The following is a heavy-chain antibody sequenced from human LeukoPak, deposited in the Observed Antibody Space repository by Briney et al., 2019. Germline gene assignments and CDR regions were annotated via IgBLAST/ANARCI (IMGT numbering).Heavy chain of an antibody. CDR2: ISGSGGTT. Sequence: GGSLRLSCAASGFTFTNYAMSWVRQAPGKGLEWVSVISGSGGTTYYADSVKGRFTIPRDNSKSTLYLQMNSLRVEDTAVYYCAKGVVATGTRYFDYWGQGTLVTVSS. CDR1: GFTFTNYA. V-gene: IGHV3-23*01. CDR3: AKGVVATGTRYFDY. D-gene: IGHD6-13*01. J-gene: IGHJ4*02.